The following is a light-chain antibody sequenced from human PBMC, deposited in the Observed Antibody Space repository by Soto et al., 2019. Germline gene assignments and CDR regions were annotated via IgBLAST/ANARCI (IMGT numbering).Light chain of an antibody. J-gene: IGKJ2*01. V-gene: IGKV3-20*01. Sequence: EIVLTQSPGTLSLSPGERATLSCRASQSVSSNYLAWYQQKPGQAPRLLIYGASSRATGIADRFSGRGSGTDFTLTISRLEPEDFALYYCQQYGTSPSFGQGTKLEIK. CDR1: QSVSSNY. CDR3: QQYGTSPS. CDR2: GAS.